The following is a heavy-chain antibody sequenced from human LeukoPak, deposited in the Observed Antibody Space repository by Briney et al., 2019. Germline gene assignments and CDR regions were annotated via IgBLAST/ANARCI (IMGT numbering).Heavy chain of an antibody. D-gene: IGHD6-13*01. CDR3: ARDRSSSYTRDWFDP. Sequence: PSETLSLTCTVSGGSINGYYWSWIRQPAGKGLEWIGRIYNSESINYNPSLKSRVTMSIDTSKSQISLKLNSVTAADTAVYYCARDRSSSYTRDWFDPWGQGALVTVSS. CDR1: GGSINGYY. J-gene: IGHJ5*02. V-gene: IGHV4-4*07. CDR2: IYNSESI.